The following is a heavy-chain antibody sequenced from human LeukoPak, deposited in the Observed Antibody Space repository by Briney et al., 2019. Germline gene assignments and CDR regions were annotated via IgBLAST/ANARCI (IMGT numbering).Heavy chain of an antibody. V-gene: IGHV3-74*01. CDR2: IKSDGKT. J-gene: IGHJ1*01. Sequence: AGGSLRLSCAASGFTFSSYWMHWVRQAPGKGLVWVSRIKSDGKTNYADSVEGRFTISRDNAKNTVSLQMNSLGAEDTGVYYCARAPSEIGGYYPEYFRHWGQGTLVTVSS. CDR1: GFTFSSYW. D-gene: IGHD3-22*01. CDR3: ARAPSEIGGYYPEYFRH.